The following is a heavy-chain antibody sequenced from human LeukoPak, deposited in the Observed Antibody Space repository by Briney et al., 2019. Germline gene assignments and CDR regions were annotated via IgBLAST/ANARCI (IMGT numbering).Heavy chain of an antibody. CDR3: ARGKFGELLFDY. V-gene: IGHV1-69*05. J-gene: IGHJ4*02. CDR1: GGTFSSYA. Sequence: ASEKVSCKASGGTFSSYAISWVRQAPGQGLEWMGGIIPIFGTANYAQKFQGRVTITTDESTSTAYMELSSLRSEDTAVYYCARGKFGELLFDYWGQGTLVTVSS. D-gene: IGHD3-10*01. CDR2: IIPIFGTA.